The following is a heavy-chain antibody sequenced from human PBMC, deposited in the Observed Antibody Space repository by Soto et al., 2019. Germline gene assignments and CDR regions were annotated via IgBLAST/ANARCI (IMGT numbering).Heavy chain of an antibody. CDR2: ISGSGGST. CDR3: AKDGLSSSAYYYYYMDV. V-gene: IGHV3-23*01. D-gene: IGHD6-6*01. J-gene: IGHJ6*03. Sequence: GGSLRLSCAASGFTFSSYAMSWVRQAPGKGLEWVSAISGSGGSTYYADSVKGRFTISRDNSKNTLYLQMNSLRAEDTAVYYCAKDGLSSSAYYYYYMDVWGKGTTVTVSS. CDR1: GFTFSSYA.